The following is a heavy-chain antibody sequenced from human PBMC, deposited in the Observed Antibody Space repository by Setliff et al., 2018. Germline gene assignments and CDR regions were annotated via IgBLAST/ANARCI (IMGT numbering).Heavy chain of an antibody. V-gene: IGHV3-7*03. CDR3: ARVVWNIYDNDNSWSGYSDY. CDR2: IRQDGTNK. Sequence: PGGSLRLSCVASGFTISNYWMAWVRQAPGKGLEWVADIRQDGTNKYYVDSVKGRFTISRDNAKNSLYLQMNSLSAEDTALYYCARVVWNIYDNDNSWSGYSDYWGQGTLVTVSS. CDR1: GFTISNYW. D-gene: IGHD3-3*01. J-gene: IGHJ4*02.